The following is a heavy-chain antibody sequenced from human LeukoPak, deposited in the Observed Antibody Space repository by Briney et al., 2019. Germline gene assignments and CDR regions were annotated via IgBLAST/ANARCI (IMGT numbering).Heavy chain of an antibody. D-gene: IGHD5-18*01. J-gene: IGHJ4*02. CDR2: ISSSSSYI. V-gene: IGHV3-21*01. CDR3: ARGAPNAAPAMVDY. Sequence: GGSLRLSCAASGFTFSSYSMNWVRQAPGKGLEWVSSISSSSSYIYYADSVKGRFTISRDNAKNSLYLQMNSLRAEDTAVYYCARGAPNAAPAMVDYWGQGTLVTVSP. CDR1: GFTFSSYS.